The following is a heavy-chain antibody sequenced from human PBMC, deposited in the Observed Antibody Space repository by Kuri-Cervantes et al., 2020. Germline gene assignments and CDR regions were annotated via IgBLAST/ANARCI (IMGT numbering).Heavy chain of an antibody. J-gene: IGHJ2*01. D-gene: IGHD3-22*01. Sequence: ESLKISCAVLGGSFSGYFWNWIRQPPGKGLEWIGEINYRGSANYNPSLKSRVTISVDTSKNQFSLKVSSLTAADTAVYYCARVVVVGRYYDSSGYHWYFDLWGRGTLVTVSS. CDR2: INYRGSA. CDR1: GGSFSGYF. V-gene: IGHV4-34*01. CDR3: ARVVVVGRYYDSSGYHWYFDL.